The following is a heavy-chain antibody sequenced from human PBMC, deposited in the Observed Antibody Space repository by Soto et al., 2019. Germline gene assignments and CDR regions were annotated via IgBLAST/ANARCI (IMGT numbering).Heavy chain of an antibody. J-gene: IGHJ6*02. V-gene: IGHV1-2*04. Sequence: ASVKVSCKASGYTFTGYYMHWVRQAPGQGLEWMGWINPNSGGTNYAQKFQGWVTMTRDTSISTAYMELSRLRSDDTAVYYCARALMRGAASSYYYYYYGMDVWGQGTTVTVSS. CDR2: INPNSGGT. CDR1: GYTFTGYY. CDR3: ARALMRGAASSYYYYYYGMDV. D-gene: IGHD1-26*01.